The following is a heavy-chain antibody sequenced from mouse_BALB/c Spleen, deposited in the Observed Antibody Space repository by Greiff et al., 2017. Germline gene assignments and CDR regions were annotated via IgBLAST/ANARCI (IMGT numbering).Heavy chain of an antibody. CDR1: GYSITSCY. D-gene: IGHD2-2*01. V-gene: IGHV3-8*02. Sequence: EVQLQESGPSLVKPSQTLSLSCSATGYSITSCYWNWIRKFPGNKLEYMGYISYSGSTYYNPSIKSRISNTRDTYKNQHYLQLNSVTTEDTATYYCESYGFDSWGQGTSVTVSA. CDR2: ISYSGST. CDR3: ESYGFDS. J-gene: IGHJ4*01.